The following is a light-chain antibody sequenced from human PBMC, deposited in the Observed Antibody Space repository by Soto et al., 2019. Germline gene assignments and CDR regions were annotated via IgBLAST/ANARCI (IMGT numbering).Light chain of an antibody. V-gene: IGLV2-14*01. Sequence: QSALTQPASVSGSPGQSITVSCTGVISDLGGYKPVSWYRQRPGKAPQLILYEINKRPSGVSDRFSGSVSGNTASLTISELQAEDEADYYCSPYKSSATLFGGGTKVTVL. CDR2: EIN. CDR1: ISDLGGYKP. CDR3: SPYKSSATL. J-gene: IGLJ3*02.